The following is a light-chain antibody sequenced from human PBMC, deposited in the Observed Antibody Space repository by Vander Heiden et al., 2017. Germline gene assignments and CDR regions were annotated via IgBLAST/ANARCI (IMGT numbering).Light chain of an antibody. J-gene: IGLJ2*01. Sequence: QSALTQPASVSGSPGQSITISCTGTSSDVGGYNYVSWYQQHPGKAPKLMIYDVSNRPSGVSNRFYGSKSGTKAYLNISGLQAEDESYDYCNSYTSRSRVFGGGTKMTVL. CDR2: DVS. V-gene: IGLV2-14*03. CDR1: SSDVGGYNY. CDR3: NSYTSRSRV.